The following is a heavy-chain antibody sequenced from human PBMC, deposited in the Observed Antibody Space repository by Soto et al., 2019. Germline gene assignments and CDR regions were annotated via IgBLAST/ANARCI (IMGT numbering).Heavy chain of an antibody. Sequence: SETLSLTCTVSGGSISSYYWSWIRQPPGKGLEWIGYIYYSGSTNYNPSLRSRVTISVDTYKNQFSLKLSSVTAADTAVYYCARCYKSSSWYWFDPWGQGTLVTVSS. D-gene: IGHD6-13*01. CDR2: IYYSGST. CDR1: GGSISSYY. CDR3: ARCYKSSSWYWFDP. V-gene: IGHV4-59*01. J-gene: IGHJ5*02.